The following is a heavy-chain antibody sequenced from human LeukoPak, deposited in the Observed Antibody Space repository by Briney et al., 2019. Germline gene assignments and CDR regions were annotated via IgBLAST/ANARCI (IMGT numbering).Heavy chain of an antibody. CDR2: INHSGST. CDR3: ARDRRWGQQLVGQLDY. Sequence: SETLSLTCAVYGGSFSGYYWSWIRQPPGKWLEWIGEINHSGSTNYNPSLKSRVTISVDTSKNQFSLKLSSVTAADTAVYYCARDRRWGQQLVGQLDYWGQGTLVTVSS. CDR1: GGSFSGYY. J-gene: IGHJ4*02. D-gene: IGHD6-13*01. V-gene: IGHV4-34*01.